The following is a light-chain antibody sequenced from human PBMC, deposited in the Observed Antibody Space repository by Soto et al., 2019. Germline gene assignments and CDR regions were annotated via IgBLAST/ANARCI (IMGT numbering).Light chain of an antibody. J-gene: IGKJ4*01. Sequence: EIVMTQSPATLSVSPGERATLSCRASQSVGTNLAWYHQKPGQAPRLLIYGASTRATDIPARFSGSGSGTEFTLTISSLQSEDFAVYYCQQYNNWPSLTFGGGTKVEIK. CDR3: QQYNNWPSLT. CDR2: GAS. CDR1: QSVGTN. V-gene: IGKV3-15*01.